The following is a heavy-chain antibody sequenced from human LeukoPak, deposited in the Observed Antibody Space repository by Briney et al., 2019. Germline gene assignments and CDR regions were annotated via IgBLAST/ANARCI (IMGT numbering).Heavy chain of an antibody. V-gene: IGHV3-30-3*01. CDR1: GFTFSSYA. CDR2: ISYDGSNK. Sequence: GGSLRLSCSASGFTFSSYAMHWVRQAPGKGLEWVAVISYDGSNKYYADSVKGRFTISRDNSKNTLYLQMNSLRAEDTAVYYCARDAPYFDYWGQGTLVTVSS. CDR3: ARDAPYFDY. J-gene: IGHJ4*02.